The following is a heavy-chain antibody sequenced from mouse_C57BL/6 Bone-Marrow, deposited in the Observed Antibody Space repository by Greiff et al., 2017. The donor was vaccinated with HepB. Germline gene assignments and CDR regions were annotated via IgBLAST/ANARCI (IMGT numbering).Heavy chain of an antibody. D-gene: IGHD2-4*01. Sequence: VQLQQSGAELVKPGASVKLSCKASGYTFTSYWMHWVKQRPGQGLEWIGMIHPNSGSTNYNEKFNSKATLTVDKSSSTAYMQLSSLTSEDSAVYYCARRGNRLRRAFDYWGQGTTLTVSS. CDR3: ARRGNRLRRAFDY. V-gene: IGHV1-64*01. J-gene: IGHJ2*01. CDR1: GYTFTSYW. CDR2: IHPNSGST.